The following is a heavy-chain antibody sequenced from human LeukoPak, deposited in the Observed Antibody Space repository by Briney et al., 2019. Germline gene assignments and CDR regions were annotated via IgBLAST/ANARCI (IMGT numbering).Heavy chain of an antibody. J-gene: IGHJ5*02. CDR2: INHSGST. CDR1: GGSFSGYY. CDR3: ARGFRRMYSSSSFWFDP. Sequence: SETLSLTCAVSGGSFSGYYWSWIRQPPGKGLEWIGEINHSGSTNYNPSLKSRVTISVDTSKNQFSLKLSSVTAADTAVYYCARGFRRMYSSSSFWFDPWGQGTLVAVSS. V-gene: IGHV4-34*01. D-gene: IGHD6-6*01.